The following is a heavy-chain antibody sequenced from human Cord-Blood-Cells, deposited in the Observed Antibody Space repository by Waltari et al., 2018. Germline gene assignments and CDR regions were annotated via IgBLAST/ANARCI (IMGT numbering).Heavy chain of an antibody. CDR1: GGSFSGYY. V-gene: IGHV4-34*01. J-gene: IGHJ2*01. D-gene: IGHD7-27*01. Sequence: QVQLQQWGAGLLKPSETLSLTCAVYGGSFSGYYWSWIRQPPGKGLVWIGEINHSGSTNYNPSLKSRVTISVDTSKNQFSLKLSSVTAADTAVYYCASSGAGNWYFDLWGRGTLVTVSS. CDR2: INHSGST. CDR3: ASSGAGNWYFDL.